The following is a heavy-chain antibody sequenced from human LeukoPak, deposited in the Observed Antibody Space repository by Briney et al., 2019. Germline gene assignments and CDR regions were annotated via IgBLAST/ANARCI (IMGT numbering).Heavy chain of an antibody. CDR1: GGSISSASYY. CDR2: IYYSGST. CDR3: VSFRSGYYWYDP. V-gene: IGHV4-31*03. D-gene: IGHD5-12*01. J-gene: IGHJ5*02. Sequence: SQTLSLTCTVSGGSISSASYYWSWIRQFPGKGLEWTGYIYYSGSTNYNPSLKSRVTISVDTSKNQCSLKLSSVTAADTAVYYCVSFRSGYYWYDPWGQGTLVTVSS.